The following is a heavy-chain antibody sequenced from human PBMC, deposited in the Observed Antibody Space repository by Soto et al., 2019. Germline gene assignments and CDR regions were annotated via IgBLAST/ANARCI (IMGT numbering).Heavy chain of an antibody. CDR2: IFYSGTT. D-gene: IGHD5-12*01. V-gene: IGHV4-39*01. CDR3: ARHRTLRVGGYDSPRNQFDY. Sequence: SETLSLTCTVSGGSISSSSYYWGWIRQPPGKGLEWIGSIFYSGTTYYNPSLKSRVTISVDTSKNQFSLKLTSVTAADTAVYYCARHRTLRVGGYDSPRNQFDYWGQGTLVTVSS. CDR1: GGSISSSSYY. J-gene: IGHJ4*02.